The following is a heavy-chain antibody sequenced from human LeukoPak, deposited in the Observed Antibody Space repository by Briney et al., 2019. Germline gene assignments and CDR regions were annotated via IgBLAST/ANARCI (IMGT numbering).Heavy chain of an antibody. CDR2: ISRAGDRT. V-gene: IGHV3-23*01. CDR1: GFVFSTYD. J-gene: IGHJ3*01. CDR3: ARGESFALDV. Sequence: GGSLRLSCAGSGFVFSTYDMGWVRQAPGKGLEWVSSISRAGDRTYYEDSVKGRFTISRDNSRNTMFLQMNSLRAEDTAVYYCARGESFALDVWGQGTMVTVSS.